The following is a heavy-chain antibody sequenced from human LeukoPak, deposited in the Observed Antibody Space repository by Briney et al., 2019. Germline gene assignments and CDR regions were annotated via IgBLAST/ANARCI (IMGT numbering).Heavy chain of an antibody. CDR2: INPNSGGT. CDR1: GYTFTSYD. Sequence: ASVKVSCKASGYTFTSYDINWVRQAPGQGLEWMGWINPNSGGTNYAQKFQGRVTMTRDTSISTAYMELSRLRSDDTAVYYCARDRYYGSGSYYGIWGQGTLVTVSS. CDR3: ARDRYYGSGSYYGI. D-gene: IGHD3-10*01. J-gene: IGHJ4*02. V-gene: IGHV1-2*02.